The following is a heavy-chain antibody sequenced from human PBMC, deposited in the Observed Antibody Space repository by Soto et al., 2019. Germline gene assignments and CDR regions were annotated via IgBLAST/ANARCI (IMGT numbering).Heavy chain of an antibody. CDR3: ARGLGYGSGGSCTRAPFFDY. Sequence: TSETLSLTCTVSGGSISSYYWSWIRQPPGKGLEWIGYIYYSGSTNYNPSLKSRVTISVDTSKNQFSLKLSSVTAADTAVYYCARGLGYGSGGSCTRAPFFDYWGQGTLVTVSS. CDR1: GGSISSYY. D-gene: IGHD2-15*01. CDR2: IYYSGST. J-gene: IGHJ4*02. V-gene: IGHV4-59*01.